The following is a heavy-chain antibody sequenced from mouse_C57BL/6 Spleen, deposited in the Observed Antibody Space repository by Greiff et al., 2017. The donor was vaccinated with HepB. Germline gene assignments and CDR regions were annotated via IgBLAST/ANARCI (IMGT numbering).Heavy chain of an antibody. D-gene: IGHD1-1*02. Sequence: EVQLQQSGPVLVKPGASVKMSCKASGYTFTDYYMNWVKQSHGKSLEWIGVINPYNGGTSYNQKFKGKATLTVDKSSSTAYMELNSLTSEDSAVYYCARRWEYYFDYWGQGTTLTVSS. CDR1: GYTFTDYY. CDR3: ARRWEYYFDY. J-gene: IGHJ2*01. V-gene: IGHV1-19*01. CDR2: INPYNGGT.